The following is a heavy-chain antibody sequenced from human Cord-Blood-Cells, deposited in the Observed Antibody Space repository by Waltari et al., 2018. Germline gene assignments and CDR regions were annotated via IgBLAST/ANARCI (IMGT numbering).Heavy chain of an antibody. D-gene: IGHD6-6*01. CDR2: IYHSGST. J-gene: IGHJ4*02. Sequence: QVQLQESGPGLVKPSETLSLTCAVSGYSISSVSSWGWIRQPPGKGLEWIGSIYHSGSTYYNPSLKSRVTISVDTSKNQFYLKLSSVTAADTAVYYCARDSSSSDYWGQGTLVTVSS. V-gene: IGHV4-38-2*02. CDR3: ARDSSSSDY. CDR1: GYSISSVSS.